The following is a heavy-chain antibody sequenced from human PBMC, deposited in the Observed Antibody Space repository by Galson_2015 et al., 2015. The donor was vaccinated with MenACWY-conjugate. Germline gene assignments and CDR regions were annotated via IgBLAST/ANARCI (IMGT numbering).Heavy chain of an antibody. CDR2: IFSGEGST. Sequence: SLRLSCAASGFFFNSYWMHWVRHAPGKGLEWVAQIFSGEGSTTYADSVKGRFAMSRDNAKSTVFLQMNSLRVEDTAVYYCVRANIDLRYSGYFYMDVWGKGTTVTVSS. V-gene: IGHV3-74*01. D-gene: IGHD5-12*01. CDR3: VRANIDLRYSGYFYMDV. CDR1: GFFFNSYW. J-gene: IGHJ6*03.